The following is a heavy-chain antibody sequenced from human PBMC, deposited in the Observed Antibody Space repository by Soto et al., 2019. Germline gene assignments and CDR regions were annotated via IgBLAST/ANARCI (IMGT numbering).Heavy chain of an antibody. D-gene: IGHD1-26*01. J-gene: IGHJ4*02. CDR3: AREALGATWDY. Sequence: QVQLVQSGAEVKRPGSSVKVSCKASGGTFSSYVFDWVRQTPGQGLEWMGRIIPMFGTTDYAQKFQGRVTISADESTTTAYMDLSSLRSDDTVVYYCAREALGATWDYWGQGTLVTVSS. CDR2: IIPMFGTT. V-gene: IGHV1-69*13. CDR1: GGTFSSYV.